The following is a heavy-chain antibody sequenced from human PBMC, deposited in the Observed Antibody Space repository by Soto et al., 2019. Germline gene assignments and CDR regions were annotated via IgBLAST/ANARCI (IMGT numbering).Heavy chain of an antibody. CDR2: IRYDGTNQ. V-gene: IGHV3-30*02. J-gene: IGHJ6*03. Sequence: PGGSLRLSCAASGFTVSLYGIHWVRQAPGKGLEWVSFIRYDGTNQYYAESVKGRFTISRDNSKNTVYLQMNSLRAEDTAVYYCARDPRYCSAGGCFNYSHMDFRGKGTTVTVSS. D-gene: IGHD2-15*01. CDR1: GFTVSLYG. CDR3: ARDPRYCSAGGCFNYSHMDF.